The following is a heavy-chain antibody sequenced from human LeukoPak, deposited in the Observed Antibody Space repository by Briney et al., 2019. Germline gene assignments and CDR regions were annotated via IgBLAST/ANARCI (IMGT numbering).Heavy chain of an antibody. D-gene: IGHD6-13*01. Sequence: GGPLSLSCTASGFTVGNNYMDWFRQAPGKGLEWVSLIYSGGSTYYADSVKGRFTISRDNSKNTFYLPMSSLRGEDTAGYYWARDPPGIAASVSGGWGQGTLVSVAS. J-gene: IGHJ1*01. CDR3: ARDPPGIAASVSGG. CDR1: GFTVGNNY. CDR2: IYSGGST. V-gene: IGHV3-53*01.